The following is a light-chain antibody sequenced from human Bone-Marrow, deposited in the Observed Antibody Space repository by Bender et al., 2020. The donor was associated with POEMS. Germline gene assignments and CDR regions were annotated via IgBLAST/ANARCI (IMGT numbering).Light chain of an antibody. CDR1: SSDVGGYKY. V-gene: IGLV2-8*01. CDR3: CSYAGSSEV. J-gene: IGLJ1*01. CDR2: EAS. Sequence: QSALTQPPSASGSPGQSVTISCTGTSSDVGGYKYVSWYQHHAGKAPKLIIYEASKRPSGVPDRFSGSKSGNTASLTVSGLQAEDEADYYCCSYAGSSEVFGTGTKVTVL.